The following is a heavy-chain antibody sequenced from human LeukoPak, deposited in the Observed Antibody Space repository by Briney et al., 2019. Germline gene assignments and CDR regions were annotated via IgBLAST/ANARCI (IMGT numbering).Heavy chain of an antibody. CDR3: ARGVRKVGATSYYYYYMDV. V-gene: IGHV7-4-1*02. Sequence: ASVTVSCKASGYTFTSYAMNWVRQAPGQGLEWMGWINTNTGNPTYAQGFTGRFVFSLDTSVSTAYLQISSLKAEDTAVYYCARGVRKVGATSYYYYYMDVWGKGTTVTVSS. D-gene: IGHD1-26*01. J-gene: IGHJ6*03. CDR1: GYTFTSYA. CDR2: INTNTGNP.